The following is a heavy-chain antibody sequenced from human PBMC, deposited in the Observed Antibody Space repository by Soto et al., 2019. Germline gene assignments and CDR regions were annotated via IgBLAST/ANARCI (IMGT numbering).Heavy chain of an antibody. CDR1: GGTFTSYT. CDR3: ARASMIRGVSIDS. Sequence: QVQLVQSGAEVKKPGSSVKVSCKTSGGTFTSYTISWVRQAPGQGLEWMGRIIPIVDITNYAQKFQDRFTITADTSTSPAYMELSSLSSEDTAVYYCARASMIRGVSIDSWGQGTLVTVSS. V-gene: IGHV1-69*02. CDR2: IIPIVDIT. J-gene: IGHJ4*02. D-gene: IGHD3-10*01.